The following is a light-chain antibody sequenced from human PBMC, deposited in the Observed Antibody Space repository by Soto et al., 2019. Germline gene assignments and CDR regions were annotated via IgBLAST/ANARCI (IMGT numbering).Light chain of an antibody. CDR1: QSISSY. CDR3: QQSYSTPYT. J-gene: IGKJ2*01. Sequence: DIQMTQSPSSLSASVGDRVTITCRASQSISSYLNWYQQKPGKAPKLLIYAASSLQSGVPSRCSGSGSGTDFTLPISSLPNEDFATYYYQQSYSTPYTFGHGTQLEIK. V-gene: IGKV1-39*01. CDR2: AAS.